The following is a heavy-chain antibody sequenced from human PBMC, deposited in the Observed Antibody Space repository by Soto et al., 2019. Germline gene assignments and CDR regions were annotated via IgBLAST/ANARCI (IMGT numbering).Heavy chain of an antibody. Sequence: GGSLRLSCAASGFSFSDYYMSWIRQAPGKGLEWVSYISTLGTTIYYADSVKGRFTISRDNAKNSLYLQVNSLRAEDTAMYYCARVRYCSGGICRNWFDPWGQGTLVTVSS. J-gene: IGHJ5*02. CDR1: GFSFSDYY. CDR3: ARVRYCSGGICRNWFDP. D-gene: IGHD2-15*01. V-gene: IGHV3-11*01. CDR2: ISTLGTTI.